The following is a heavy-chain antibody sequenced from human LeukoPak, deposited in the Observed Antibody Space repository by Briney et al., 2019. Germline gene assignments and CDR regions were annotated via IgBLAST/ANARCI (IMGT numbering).Heavy chain of an antibody. Sequence: GGSLRLFCAASGITFSAFAMIWVRQPPGMGLEWVSSSFPSGGEIHYADSVRGRFTISRDNSKSTLSLQMNSLRAEDTAIYYCATYRQVLLPFESWGQGTLVTVSS. V-gene: IGHV3-23*01. CDR2: SFPSGGEI. CDR3: ATYRQVLLPFES. J-gene: IGHJ4*02. CDR1: GITFSAFA. D-gene: IGHD2-8*02.